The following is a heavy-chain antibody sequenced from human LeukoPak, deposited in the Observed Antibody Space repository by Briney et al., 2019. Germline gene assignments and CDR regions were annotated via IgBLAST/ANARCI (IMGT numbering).Heavy chain of an antibody. CDR3: ARGGYCSGGSCYYYYMDV. J-gene: IGHJ6*03. D-gene: IGHD2-15*01. CDR1: GFTFSIYD. Sequence: PGGSLRLSCAASGFTFSIYDMNWVRQAPGKGLEWVSSISSSSSYIYYADSVKGRFTISRDNAKNSLYLQMNSLRAEDTAVYYCARGGYCSGGSCYYYYMDVWGKGTTVTVSS. CDR2: ISSSSSYI. V-gene: IGHV3-21*01.